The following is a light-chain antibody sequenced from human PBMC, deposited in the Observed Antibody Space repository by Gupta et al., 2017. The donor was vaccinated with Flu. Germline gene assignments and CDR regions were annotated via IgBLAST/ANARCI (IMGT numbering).Light chain of an antibody. Sequence: QSALTQPASVSGSPGQSITISCSGTSSDVGSYNLVSWYQQHPGKAPKLMIYEVNKRPSGVSNRFSGSKSGNTASLTISGLQAEDEADYYCCSYAGSSTVVFGGGTKLTAL. CDR1: SSDVGSYNL. CDR2: EVN. J-gene: IGLJ2*01. CDR3: CSYAGSSTVV. V-gene: IGLV2-23*02.